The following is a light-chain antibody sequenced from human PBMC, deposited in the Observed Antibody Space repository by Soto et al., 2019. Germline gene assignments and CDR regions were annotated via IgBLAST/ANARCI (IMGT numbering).Light chain of an antibody. CDR1: QSVRNN. J-gene: IGKJ4*01. V-gene: IGKV3-15*01. CDR2: DTS. CDR3: QQYKTWPLT. Sequence: EVVMTQSPVTLSVSPGDRATLSCRASQSVRNNLAWYQQKPGQAPRLLIFDTSARATDIPVRFTGGWSGTEFTLTISSLQSEDSAVYYCQQYKTWPLTFGGGTKVEIK.